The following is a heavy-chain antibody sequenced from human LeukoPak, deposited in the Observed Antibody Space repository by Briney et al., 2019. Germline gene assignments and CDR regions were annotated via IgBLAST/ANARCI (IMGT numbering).Heavy chain of an antibody. CDR1: GGSFSGYY. V-gene: IGHV4-34*01. CDR3: ARSGYGDYADAFDI. Sequence: SETLSLTCAVYGGSFSGYYWSWIRQPPGKGLEWIGEINHSGSTNYNPSLRSRITISVDKSKNQFSLNLSSVTAADTALYSCARSGYGDYADAFDIWGQGTMVTVSS. D-gene: IGHD4-17*01. CDR2: INHSGST. J-gene: IGHJ3*02.